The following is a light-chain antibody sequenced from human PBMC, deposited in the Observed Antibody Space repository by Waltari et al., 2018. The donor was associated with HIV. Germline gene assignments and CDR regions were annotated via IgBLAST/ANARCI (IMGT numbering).Light chain of an antibody. J-gene: IGLJ2*01. CDR3: QSADSSGSYVI. CDR1: ALPKQH. V-gene: IGLV3-25*03. Sequence: SYELTQPPSVSVSPGQTARITCPGDALPKQHAYWYQQKPGQAPVLIIYQDVKRPSGIPERFSGSSSGTTLTLTISGVQAEDEADYYCQSADSSGSYVIFGGGTKLTVL. CDR2: QDV.